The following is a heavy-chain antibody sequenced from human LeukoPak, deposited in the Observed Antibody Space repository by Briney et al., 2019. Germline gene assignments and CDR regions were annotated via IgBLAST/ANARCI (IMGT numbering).Heavy chain of an antibody. CDR1: GFTFSSYG. CDR2: IWYDGSNK. Sequence: GGSLRLSCAASGFTFSSYGMHWVRQAPGKGLEWVAVIWYDGSNKYYADSVKGRFTISRDNSKNTLYLQMNSLRAEDTAVYYCARDLRAVDSGWDYWGQGTLVTVSS. J-gene: IGHJ4*02. V-gene: IGHV3-33*01. CDR3: ARDLRAVDSGWDY. D-gene: IGHD6-19*01.